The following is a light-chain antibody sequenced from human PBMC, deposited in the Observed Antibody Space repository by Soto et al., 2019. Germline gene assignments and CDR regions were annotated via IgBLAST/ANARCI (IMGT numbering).Light chain of an antibody. Sequence: EIVLTQSPGTLSLSPGDRATLSCRDSQSVTSNYLAWYQQKPGQAPRLLIKGASRRATDIPDRFSGSGSGTDFTLTISRLEPEDFAVNYCQQYDTSPAFGQGTKVEIK. CDR3: QQYDTSPA. V-gene: IGKV3-20*01. CDR1: QSVTSNY. CDR2: GAS. J-gene: IGKJ1*01.